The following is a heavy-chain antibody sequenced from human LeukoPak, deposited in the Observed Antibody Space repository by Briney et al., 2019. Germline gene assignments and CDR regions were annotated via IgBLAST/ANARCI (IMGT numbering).Heavy chain of an antibody. CDR1: GASITNYF. Sequence: SETLSLTCTVSGASITNYFWNWIRQPPGKGLEWIGEINHSGSTNYNPSLKSRVTISVDTSKNQFSLKLSSVTAADTAVYYCARGRSTDYWGQGTLVTVSS. D-gene: IGHD4-17*01. J-gene: IGHJ4*02. CDR3: ARGRSTDY. CDR2: INHSGST. V-gene: IGHV4-34*01.